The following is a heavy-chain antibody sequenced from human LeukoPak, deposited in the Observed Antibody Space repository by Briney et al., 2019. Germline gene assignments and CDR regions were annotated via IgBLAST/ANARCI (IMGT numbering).Heavy chain of an antibody. D-gene: IGHD3-3*01. CDR1: GVSINGHY. V-gene: IGHV4-59*11. J-gene: IGHJ6*03. CDR2: IYDNESA. CDR3: ARVLQNYYHLDV. Sequence: SETLSLTCTVSGVSINGHYWSWIRQPPGKGLEWIGFIYDNESANYKSSLESRVTMAVDTSKNQVSLKLNSVTAADTAVYYCARVLQNYYHLDVWGEGTTVTVSS.